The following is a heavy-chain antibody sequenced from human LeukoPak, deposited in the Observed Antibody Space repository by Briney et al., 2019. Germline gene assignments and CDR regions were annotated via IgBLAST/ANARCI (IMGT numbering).Heavy chain of an antibody. D-gene: IGHD1-1*01. Sequence: SVKVSCKASGGTFSSYAISWVRQAPGQGLEWMGGIIPIFGTANYAQKFQGRVTITTDESTSTAYMELSSLRSEDTAVYYCARARERPQGAFDIWGQGTMVTVSS. J-gene: IGHJ3*02. CDR3: ARARERPQGAFDI. CDR1: GGTFSSYA. CDR2: IIPIFGTA. V-gene: IGHV1-69*05.